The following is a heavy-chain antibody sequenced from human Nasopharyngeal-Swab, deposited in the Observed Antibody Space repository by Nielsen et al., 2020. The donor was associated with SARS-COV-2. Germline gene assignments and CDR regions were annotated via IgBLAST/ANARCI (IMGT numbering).Heavy chain of an antibody. V-gene: IGHV3-30*04. CDR3: AKDRAKYCSSTSCFNNWFDP. Sequence: GGSLRLSCAASGITFSSYAMHWVRKAPGKGLEWVAVISYDGSNKYYADSVKGRFTISRDNSKNTLYLQMNSLRAEDTAVYYCAKDRAKYCSSTSCFNNWFDPWGQGTLVTVSS. CDR1: GITFSSYA. J-gene: IGHJ5*02. D-gene: IGHD2-2*01. CDR2: ISYDGSNK.